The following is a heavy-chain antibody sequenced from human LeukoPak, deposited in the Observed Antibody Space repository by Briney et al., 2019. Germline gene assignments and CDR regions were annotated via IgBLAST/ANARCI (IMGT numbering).Heavy chain of an antibody. J-gene: IGHJ6*03. CDR1: GGSISSYY. CDR2: IYYSGST. Sequence: SETLSLTCTVSGGSISSYYWSWIRQPPGKGLEWIGYIYYSGSTNYNPSLKSRVTISVDTSKNQFSLKLSSVTAADTAVYYCARRPPRYGSGSYRIYYYYMDVWGKGTTVTVSS. V-gene: IGHV4-59*08. CDR3: ARRPPRYGSGSYRIYYYYMDV. D-gene: IGHD3-10*01.